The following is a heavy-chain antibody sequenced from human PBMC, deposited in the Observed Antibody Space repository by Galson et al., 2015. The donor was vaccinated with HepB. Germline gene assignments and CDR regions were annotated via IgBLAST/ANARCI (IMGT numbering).Heavy chain of an antibody. CDR3: ASESFGCHTSCYSYFQH. V-gene: IGHV1-3*01. D-gene: IGHD2-2*02. Sequence: SVKVSCKASGYTFTSYAMHWVRQAPGQRLEWMGWINAGNGNTKYSQKFQGRVTITRDTSASTAYMELSSLRSEDTAVYYCASESFGCHTSCYSYFQHWGQGTLVTVSS. J-gene: IGHJ1*01. CDR1: GYTFTSYA. CDR2: INAGNGNT.